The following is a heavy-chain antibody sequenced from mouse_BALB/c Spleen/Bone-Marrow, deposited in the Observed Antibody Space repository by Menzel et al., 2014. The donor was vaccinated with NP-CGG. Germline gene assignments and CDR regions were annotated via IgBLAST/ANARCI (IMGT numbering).Heavy chain of an antibody. V-gene: IGHV1-9*01. Sequence: QVQLQQSGAELMKPGASVKISCKATGYTFSSYWIEWVKQRPGHGLEWIGEILPGSDSTNYNENFKGKATFTADTSSNTAYMQLNSLTSVDSAVYFCARDSSDYLAWFAYWGQGTLVTVSA. CDR3: ARDSSDYLAWFAY. CDR2: ILPGSDST. J-gene: IGHJ3*01. CDR1: GYTFSSYW. D-gene: IGHD3-2*01.